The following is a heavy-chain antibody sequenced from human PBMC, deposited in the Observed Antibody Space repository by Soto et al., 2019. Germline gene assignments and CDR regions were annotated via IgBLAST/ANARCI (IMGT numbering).Heavy chain of an antibody. CDR2: ISSSGSTI. Sequence: GGSLRLSCAASGFTFSSYEMNWVRQAPGKGLEWVSYISSSGSTIYYADSVKGRFTISRDNAKNSLYLQMNSLRAEDTAVYYCASILTGYYYGMDVWGQGTTVTVS. J-gene: IGHJ6*02. V-gene: IGHV3-48*03. CDR3: ASILTGYYYGMDV. CDR1: GFTFSSYE.